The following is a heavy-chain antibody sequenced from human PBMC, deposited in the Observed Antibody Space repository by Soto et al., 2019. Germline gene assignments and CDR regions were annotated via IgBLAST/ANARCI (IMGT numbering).Heavy chain of an antibody. Sequence: SETLSLTCAVSGGSISSGGYSWSWTRQPPGKGLEWIGYIYHSGSTYYNPSLKSRVTISVDRSKNQFSLKLSSVTAADTAVYYCARASRTTGWFDPWGQGTLVTVSS. CDR3: ARASRTTGWFDP. CDR1: GGSISSGGYS. V-gene: IGHV4-30-2*01. J-gene: IGHJ5*02. D-gene: IGHD1-7*01. CDR2: IYHSGST.